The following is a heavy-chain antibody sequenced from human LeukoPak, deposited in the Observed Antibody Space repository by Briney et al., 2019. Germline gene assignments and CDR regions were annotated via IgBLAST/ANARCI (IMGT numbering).Heavy chain of an antibody. CDR3: ARANPVYGDFDY. D-gene: IGHD4-17*01. V-gene: IGHV3-53*01. CDR1: GLAVSDNY. Sequence: GGSLRLSCAVSGLAVSDNYMSWVRQAPGKGLEWVSLIFPNGNTYYADFVQGRFSISRDNSRNTLFLDMSSLRAEDTAVFFCARANPVYGDFDYWGRGTLVTVSS. CDR2: IFPNGNT. J-gene: IGHJ4*02.